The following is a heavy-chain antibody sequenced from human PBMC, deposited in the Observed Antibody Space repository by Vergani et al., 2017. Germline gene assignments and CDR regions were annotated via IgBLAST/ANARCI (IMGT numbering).Heavy chain of an antibody. CDR1: GFTFSDYY. V-gene: IGHV3-11*05. Sequence: QVQLVESGGGLVKPGGSLRLSCAASGFTFSDYYMSWIRQAPGKGLEWVSYISSSSSYTNYADSVKGRFTISRDNAKNSLYLQMNSLRAEDTAVYYCAKAHIVVVPAAIGYWGQGTLVTVSS. CDR3: AKAHIVVVPAAIGY. J-gene: IGHJ4*02. D-gene: IGHD2-2*02. CDR2: ISSSSSYT.